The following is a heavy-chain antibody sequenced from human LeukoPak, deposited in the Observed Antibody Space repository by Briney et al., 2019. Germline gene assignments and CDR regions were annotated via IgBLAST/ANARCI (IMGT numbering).Heavy chain of an antibody. J-gene: IGHJ3*02. D-gene: IGHD6-19*01. CDR1: GYSISSGYY. CDR2: IYHSGST. Sequence: SETLSLTCTVSGYSISSGYYWGWIRQPPGKGLEWIGNIYHSGSTYYNPSLNSRVTVSVDTSKNQFSLKLSSVTAADTAVYYCVRSDSSDALDAFDIWGQGTMVTVSS. V-gene: IGHV4-38-2*02. CDR3: VRSDSSDALDAFDI.